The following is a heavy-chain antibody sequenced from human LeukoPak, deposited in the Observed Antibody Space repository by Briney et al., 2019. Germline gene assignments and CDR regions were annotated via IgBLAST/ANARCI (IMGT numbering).Heavy chain of an antibody. CDR3: ARDAHRYSSSYSNGMDV. CDR2: IIPILGIA. J-gene: IGHJ6*02. Sequence: GASVKVSCKASGGTFSSYAISWVRQAPGQGLEWMGRIIPILGIANYAQKFQGRVTITADKSTSTAYMELSSLRSEDTAVYYCARDAHRYSSSYSNGMDVWGQGTTVTVSS. CDR1: GGTFSSYA. D-gene: IGHD6-13*01. V-gene: IGHV1-69*04.